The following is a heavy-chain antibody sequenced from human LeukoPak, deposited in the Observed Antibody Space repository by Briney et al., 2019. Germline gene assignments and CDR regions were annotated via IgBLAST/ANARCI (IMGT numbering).Heavy chain of an antibody. Sequence: GGSLRLSCAASGFTFSSYAMSWVRQALGKGLEWVSAISGSGGSTYYADSVKGRFTISRDTSKNTLYLQMNSLRAEDTAVYYCAKDPEVVVAATGGYWGRGTLVTVSS. CDR1: GFTFSSYA. CDR2: ISGSGGST. J-gene: IGHJ4*02. D-gene: IGHD2-15*01. CDR3: AKDPEVVVAATGGY. V-gene: IGHV3-23*01.